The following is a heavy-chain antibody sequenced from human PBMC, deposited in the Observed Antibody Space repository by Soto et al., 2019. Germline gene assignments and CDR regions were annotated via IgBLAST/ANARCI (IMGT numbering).Heavy chain of an antibody. V-gene: IGHV3-21*01. Sequence: EVELVESGGGLVKPGGSLKLSCAASGFTFRTYNMIWVRQAPGKGLEWLASVSSGSSNTYYAASVKGRFTISRDNAQNSLFLQINSLRAEETAVYYSATQYPSSSRHVDRLGQGTLVTVSA. CDR3: ATQYPSSSRHVDR. J-gene: IGHJ5*02. CDR2: VSSGSSNT. CDR1: GFTFRTYN. D-gene: IGHD6-6*01.